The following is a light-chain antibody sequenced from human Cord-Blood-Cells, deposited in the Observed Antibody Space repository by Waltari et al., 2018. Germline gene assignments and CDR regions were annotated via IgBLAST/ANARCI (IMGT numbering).Light chain of an antibody. CDR1: QPISSW. Sequence: DIQMTQSSSTLSASVGYRVTITRRARQPISSWLAWYQQKPGTAPKLLIYKATSLESGVPSRFSGSGSETEFTLTISSLQPDDFATYYCQQYNSFLLTFGGGTKVEIK. J-gene: IGKJ4*01. CDR3: QQYNSFLLT. CDR2: KAT. V-gene: IGKV1-5*03.